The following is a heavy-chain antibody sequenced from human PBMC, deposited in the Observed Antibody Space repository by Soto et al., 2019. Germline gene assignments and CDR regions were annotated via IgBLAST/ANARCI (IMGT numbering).Heavy chain of an antibody. CDR2: ISSSTSHT. Sequence: GGSLRLSCAVSGFTFSDYYMTWIRQAPGKGLEWVSYISSSTSHTNYADSVKGRFTISRDNARNSLFLQMNSLRAEDTAVYYCARGRGAAADYFDFWGQGTLGTVSS. D-gene: IGHD6-13*01. J-gene: IGHJ4*02. CDR1: GFTFSDYY. CDR3: ARGRGAAADYFDF. V-gene: IGHV3-11*05.